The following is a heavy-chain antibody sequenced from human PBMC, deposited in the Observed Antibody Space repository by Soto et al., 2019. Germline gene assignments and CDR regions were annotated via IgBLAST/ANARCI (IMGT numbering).Heavy chain of an antibody. Sequence: SVKVSCKASGYTFTSYGISWVRQAPGQGLEWMGWISAYNGNTNYAQKLQGRVTMTTDTSTSTAYMGLRSLRSDDTAVYYCARGPYYDILTGYSHWFDPWXQGTQVTVSS. V-gene: IGHV1-18*01. CDR3: ARGPYYDILTGYSHWFDP. CDR1: GYTFTSYG. D-gene: IGHD3-9*01. J-gene: IGHJ5*02. CDR2: ISAYNGNT.